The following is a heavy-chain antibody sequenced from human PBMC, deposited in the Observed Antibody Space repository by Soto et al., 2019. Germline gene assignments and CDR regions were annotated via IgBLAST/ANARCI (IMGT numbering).Heavy chain of an antibody. Sequence: PGGSLRLSCAASGFTFISYAMSWVRQAPGKGPEWVSAISGSGGSTYYADSVKGRFTISRDNSKNTLYLQMNSLRAEDTAVYYCAKDFPPDSSGSLFDYWGQGTLVTVS. CDR2: ISGSGGST. V-gene: IGHV3-23*01. CDR3: AKDFPPDSSGSLFDY. CDR1: GFTFISYA. J-gene: IGHJ4*02. D-gene: IGHD3-22*01.